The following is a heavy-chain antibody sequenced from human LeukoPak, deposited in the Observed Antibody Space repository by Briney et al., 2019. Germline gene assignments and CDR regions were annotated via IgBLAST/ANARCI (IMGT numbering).Heavy chain of an antibody. CDR2: MNPNSGNT. CDR1: GYTFTSYD. V-gene: IGHV1-8*01. Sequence: VSVKVSCKASGYTFTSYDINWVRQATGQGLEWMGWMNPNSGNTGYAQKFQGRVTMTRNTSISTAYMELSSLRSEDTAVYYCARARGYCSGGSCYYYFDYWGQGTLVTVSS. J-gene: IGHJ4*02. D-gene: IGHD2-15*01. CDR3: ARARGYCSGGSCYYYFDY.